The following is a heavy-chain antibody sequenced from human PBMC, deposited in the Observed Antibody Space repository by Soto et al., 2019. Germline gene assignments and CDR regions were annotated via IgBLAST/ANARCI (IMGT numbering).Heavy chain of an antibody. J-gene: IGHJ3*02. CDR2: ISGSGGST. Sequence: GGSLRLSCAASGFTFSSYAMSWVRQAPGKGLEWVSAISGSGGSTYYADSVKGRFTISRDNSKNTLYLQMNSLRAEDTAVYYCANYCSLGFRGDAFDNWGQGTMVTVSS. V-gene: IGHV3-23*01. CDR1: GFTFSSYA. D-gene: IGHD2-21*01. CDR3: ANYCSLGFRGDAFDN.